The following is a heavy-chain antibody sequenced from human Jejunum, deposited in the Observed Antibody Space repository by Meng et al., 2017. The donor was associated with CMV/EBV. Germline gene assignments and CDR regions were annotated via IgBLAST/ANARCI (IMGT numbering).Heavy chain of an antibody. D-gene: IGHD4-23*01. CDR2: ISNNGADE. J-gene: IGHJ4*02. CDR3: ARDLLPRTYGGNSMGGH. CDR1: FTFSDYG. V-gene: IGHV3-30*03. Sequence: FTFSDYGMHWVRQAPGKGLEWVALISNNGADENTADSVKGRFTVSRDNPKNTLFLQMNSLRTEDTALYYCARDLLPRTYGGNSMGGHWGQGTLVTVSS.